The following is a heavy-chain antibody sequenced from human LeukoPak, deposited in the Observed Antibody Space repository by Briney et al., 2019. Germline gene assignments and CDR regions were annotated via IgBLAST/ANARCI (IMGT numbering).Heavy chain of an antibody. J-gene: IGHJ4*02. CDR1: GGSISSYY. V-gene: IGHV4-4*07. CDR2: IYTTGST. Sequence: SETLSLTCTVSGGSISSYYWSWIPQPAGKGLEWIGRIYTTGSTNYNPSLKSRVNMSIDTSKKQFSLKLSSVTDADTAVYYCARLLAVAGKAGFDFWGQGTLVTVSS. CDR3: ARLLAVAGKAGFDF. D-gene: IGHD6-19*01.